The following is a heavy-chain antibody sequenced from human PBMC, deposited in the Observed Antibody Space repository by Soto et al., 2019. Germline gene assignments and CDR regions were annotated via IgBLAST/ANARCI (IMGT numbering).Heavy chain of an antibody. V-gene: IGHV3-23*01. CDR2: ISVSGSDT. Sequence: PGGSLRLSCTASGFIFTGYSMGWVRQSPGKGLEWVSVISVSGSDTHYADSVKGRFTISRDNLKNTLYLQMNSLRAEDTAVYYCAKDGAVVGTMDAFDIWGQGTMVTVSS. J-gene: IGHJ3*02. D-gene: IGHD6-19*01. CDR1: GFIFTGYS. CDR3: AKDGAVVGTMDAFDI.